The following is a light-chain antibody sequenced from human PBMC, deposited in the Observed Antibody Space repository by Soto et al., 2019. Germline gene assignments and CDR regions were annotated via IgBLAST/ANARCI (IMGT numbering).Light chain of an antibody. CDR1: QSVSSSY. Sequence: EIELTQSPGTLSLSPGERVTLSCRASQSVSSSYLAWYQQKPGQAPRLLIYGASSRATGIPDRFSGSGSGTDFTLTLSRLEPEDFAVYYCQQYESSLGLTFGGGTKVEIK. CDR2: GAS. J-gene: IGKJ4*01. V-gene: IGKV3-20*01. CDR3: QQYESSLGLT.